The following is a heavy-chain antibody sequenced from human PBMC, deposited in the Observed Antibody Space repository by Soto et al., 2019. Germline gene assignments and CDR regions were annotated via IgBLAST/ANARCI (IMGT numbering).Heavy chain of an antibody. V-gene: IGHV4-4*02. CDR2: IYHSGST. CDR3: ASRYSYSWDSYFNY. CDR1: GDSISSNNW. D-gene: IGHD5-18*01. J-gene: IGHJ4*02. Sequence: TSETLSLTCAVSGDSISSNNWWSWVRQSPGKGLEWIGEIYHSGSTYYNPSLKSRVTISIDMSKSQFSLKLSSVTAADTAVYYCASRYSYSWDSYFNYWGQGTLVTVSS.